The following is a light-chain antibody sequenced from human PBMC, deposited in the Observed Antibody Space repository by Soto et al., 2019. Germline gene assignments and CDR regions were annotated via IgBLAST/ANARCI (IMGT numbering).Light chain of an antibody. Sequence: QSALTQPASVSGSPGQSITISCTGTSSDVGAYDYVSWYQQHPCEVPKLMIFDISDRPSGVSNRFSGSKSGNTASLTISGLQAEDEADYYCSSFTASHSYVFGTGTKVTVL. CDR1: SSDVGAYDY. V-gene: IGLV2-14*03. J-gene: IGLJ1*01. CDR2: DIS. CDR3: SSFTASHSYV.